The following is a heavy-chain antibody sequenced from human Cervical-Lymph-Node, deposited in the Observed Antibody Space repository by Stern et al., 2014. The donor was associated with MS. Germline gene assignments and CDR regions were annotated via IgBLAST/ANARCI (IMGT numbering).Heavy chain of an antibody. CDR2: ITSSGSTI. CDR1: GFTFSDYY. V-gene: IGHV3-11*01. J-gene: IGHJ6*02. Sequence: VQLEESGGGLVKPGGSLRLSCAASGFTFSDYYMSWIRQAPGKGLEWVSYITSSGSTIYYADSVKGRFTISRDNAKNSLYLQMNSLRAEDTAVYYCARLDYVWGSYPNYGMDVWGQGTTVTVSS. CDR3: ARLDYVWGSYPNYGMDV. D-gene: IGHD3-16*02.